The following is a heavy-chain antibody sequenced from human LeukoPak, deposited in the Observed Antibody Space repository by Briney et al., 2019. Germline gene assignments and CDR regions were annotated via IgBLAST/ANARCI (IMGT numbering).Heavy chain of an antibody. CDR3: TRDSLPTFSGYYYCMDV. CDR1: GFTFSSYG. CDR2: IRYDGSNK. V-gene: IGHV3-30*02. Sequence: GGSLRLSCAASGFTFSSYGMHWVRQAPGKGLEWVAFIRYDGSNKYYADSVKGRFTISRDNSKSTLYLQMNSLKTEDTAVYYCTRDSLPTFSGYYYCMDVWGKGTTVTISS. J-gene: IGHJ6*03.